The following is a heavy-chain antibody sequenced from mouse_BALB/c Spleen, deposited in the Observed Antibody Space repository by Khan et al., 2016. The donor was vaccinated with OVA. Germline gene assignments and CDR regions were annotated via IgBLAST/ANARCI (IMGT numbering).Heavy chain of an antibody. CDR2: ISSGGDYT. D-gene: IGHD4-1*01. CDR1: GFTFSNYG. CDR3: ASHLTGSFAY. V-gene: IGHV5-6*01. Sequence: EVQLVESGGDLVKPGGSLKLSCAASGFTFSNYGMSWVRQTPDKRLEWVATISSGGDYTYYPDSVKGRFNIFRDNAKNTLYLQMSSLKSEDTAMYHCASHLTGSFAYWGQGTLVTVSA. J-gene: IGHJ3*01.